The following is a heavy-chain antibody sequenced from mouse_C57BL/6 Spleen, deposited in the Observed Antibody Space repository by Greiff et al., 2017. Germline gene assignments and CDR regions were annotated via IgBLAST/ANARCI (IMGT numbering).Heavy chain of an antibody. V-gene: IGHV1-78*01. CDR2: IYPRGGST. Sequence: QVQLQQSDAELVKPGASVKISCKVSGYTFTDHTIHWMKQRPEQGLEWIGYIYPRGGSTKYNEKFKGKATLTEDKSSSTAYMQLNSLTSEDSAVYCCARNYYGSSYSFAYWGQGTLVTVSA. J-gene: IGHJ3*01. CDR1: GYTFTDHT. D-gene: IGHD1-1*01. CDR3: ARNYYGSSYSFAY.